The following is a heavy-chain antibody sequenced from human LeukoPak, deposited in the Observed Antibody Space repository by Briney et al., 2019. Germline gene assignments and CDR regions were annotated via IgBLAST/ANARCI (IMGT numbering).Heavy chain of an antibody. Sequence: PGGSLRLSCAASGFTFSSYSMNWVRQAPGKGLEWVSVIYSGGSTYYADSVKGRFTISRDNSKNTLYLQMNSLRAEDTAVYYCARDSSGYYPYWGQGTLVTASS. CDR2: IYSGGST. D-gene: IGHD3-22*01. CDR3: ARDSSGYYPY. J-gene: IGHJ4*02. CDR1: GFTFSSYS. V-gene: IGHV3-53*01.